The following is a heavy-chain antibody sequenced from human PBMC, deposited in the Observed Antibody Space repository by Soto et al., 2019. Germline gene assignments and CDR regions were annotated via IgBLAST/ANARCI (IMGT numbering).Heavy chain of an antibody. J-gene: IGHJ4*02. CDR3: XXXLXGGPFFDY. CDR1: GFSLSTSGVG. CDR2: IFWDDDK. V-gene: IGHV2-5*02. Sequence: QITLKESGPTLLKPTQTLTLTCTFSGFSLSTSGVGVGWIRQPPGKALEWLALIFWDDDKRYSPSLRSRLTXXXXXXXXXXXXXXXXXXXXXXATXXXXXXLXGGPFFDYWGQGSLVTVSS.